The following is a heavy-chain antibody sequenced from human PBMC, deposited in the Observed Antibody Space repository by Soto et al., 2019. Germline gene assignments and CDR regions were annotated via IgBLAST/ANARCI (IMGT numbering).Heavy chain of an antibody. V-gene: IGHV4-39*01. D-gene: IGHD3-9*01. CDR1: GGSISSSSYY. CDR2: IYYSGST. J-gene: IGHJ5*02. CDR3: ARHVLTGYSPKINWFDP. Sequence: SETLSLTCTVSGGSISSSSYYWGWIRQPPGKGLEWIGSIYYSGSTYYNPSLKSRVTISVDTSKNQFSLKLSSVTAADTAVYYCARHVLTGYSPKINWFDPWGQGTLVTVSS.